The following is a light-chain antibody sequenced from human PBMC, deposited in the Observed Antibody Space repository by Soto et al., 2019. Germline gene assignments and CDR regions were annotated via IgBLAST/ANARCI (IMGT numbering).Light chain of an antibody. J-gene: IGLJ3*02. CDR3: VLYMGRGIWV. CDR1: SGSVSTSYS. V-gene: IGLV8-61*01. CDR2: NTN. Sequence: QAVVTQEPSFSVSPGGTVTLTCGLSSGSVSTSYSPSWYQQTPGQAPRTLIYNTNSRSFGVPDRFSGSILGNKAALTITGAQADDESHYYCVLYMGRGIWVFGGGTKVTVL.